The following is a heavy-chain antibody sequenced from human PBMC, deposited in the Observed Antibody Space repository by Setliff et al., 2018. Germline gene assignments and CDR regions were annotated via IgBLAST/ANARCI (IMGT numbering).Heavy chain of an antibody. J-gene: IGHJ6*03. V-gene: IGHV3-15*01. Sequence: GGSLRLSCVASGFTFSRAWMSWVRQAPGKGLEWVGRIKSKTDGGTTDYAAPVKGRFTISRDDSKNTLYLQMNSLKNEDTALYYCMSTPSGTYSTYYYYYNMDVWGKGTQVTVSS. CDR3: MSTPSGTYSTYYYYYNMDV. D-gene: IGHD3-10*01. CDR1: GFTFSRAW. CDR2: IKSKTDGGTT.